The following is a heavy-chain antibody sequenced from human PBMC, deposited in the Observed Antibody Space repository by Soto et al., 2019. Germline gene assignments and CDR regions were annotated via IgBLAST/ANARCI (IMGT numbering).Heavy chain of an antibody. CDR3: ANDPGYYGMDV. CDR1: GFTFSSYG. Sequence: PGGSLRLSCAASGFTFSSYGMHWVRQAPGKGLEWVAVISYDGSNKYHADSVKGRFTISRDNSKNTLYLQMNSLRAEDTAVYYCANDPGYYGMDVWGQGTTVTVSS. V-gene: IGHV3-30*18. CDR2: ISYDGSNK. J-gene: IGHJ6*02.